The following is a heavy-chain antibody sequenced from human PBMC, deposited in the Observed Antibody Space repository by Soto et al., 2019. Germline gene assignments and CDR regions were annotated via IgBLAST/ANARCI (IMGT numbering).Heavy chain of an antibody. D-gene: IGHD4-4*01. CDR3: ARDLSGGPYSKDYYYGMDV. CDR2: IYYSGST. J-gene: IGHJ6*02. V-gene: IGHV4-59*01. CDR1: GGSISSYY. Sequence: PSETLSLTCTVSGGSISSYYWSWIRQPPGKGLEWIGYIYYSGSTNYNPSLKSRVTISVDTSKNQFSLKLSSVTAADTAVYYCARDLSGGPYSKDYYYGMDVWGQGTTVTVSS.